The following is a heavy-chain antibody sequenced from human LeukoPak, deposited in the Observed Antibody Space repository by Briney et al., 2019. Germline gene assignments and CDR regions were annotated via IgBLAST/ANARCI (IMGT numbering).Heavy chain of an antibody. J-gene: IGHJ4*02. Sequence: SETLSLTCTVSGGSISSSSYYWGWIRQPPGKGLEWIGSIYYSGSTYYNPSLKSRVTISVDTSKNQFSLKLSSVTAADTAVYYCARDPTMVRGPVEPGGFDYWGQGTLVTVSS. CDR1: GGSISSSSYY. V-gene: IGHV4-39*07. CDR2: IYYSGST. D-gene: IGHD3-10*01. CDR3: ARDPTMVRGPVEPGGFDY.